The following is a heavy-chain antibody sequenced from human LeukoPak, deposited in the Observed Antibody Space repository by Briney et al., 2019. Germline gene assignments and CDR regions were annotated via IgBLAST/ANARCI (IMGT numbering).Heavy chain of an antibody. CDR2: INHSGST. V-gene: IGHV4-34*01. Sequence: PSETLSLTCAVYGGSFSDYYWSWIRQPPGKGLEWIGEINHSGSTNYNPSLKSRVTISVDTSKNQFSLKLSPVTAADTAVYYCARGGESRDGYNNNWFDPWGQGTLVTVSS. CDR3: ARGGESRDGYNNNWFDP. J-gene: IGHJ5*02. D-gene: IGHD5-24*01. CDR1: GGSFSDYY.